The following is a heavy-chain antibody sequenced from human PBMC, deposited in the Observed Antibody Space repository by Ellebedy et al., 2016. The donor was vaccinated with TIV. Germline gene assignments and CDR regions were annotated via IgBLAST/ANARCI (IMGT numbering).Heavy chain of an antibody. J-gene: IGHJ4*02. CDR1: GGSISSYY. V-gene: IGHV4-59*08. CDR2: ISYSGST. CDR3: ARYHVNYYASGTYYNLFDY. D-gene: IGHD3-10*01. Sequence: SETLSLTCTVSGGSISSYYWSWFRQPPGKGLEWIGYISYSGSTHYNPSLQSRVTMSVDTSKNQFSLKLSSVTAADTAIFYCARYHVNYYASGTYYNLFDYWGQGALVTVSS.